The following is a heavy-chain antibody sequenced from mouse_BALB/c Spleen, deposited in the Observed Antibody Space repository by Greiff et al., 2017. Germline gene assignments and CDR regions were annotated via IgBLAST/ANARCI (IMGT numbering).Heavy chain of an antibody. CDR2: IWSGGST. J-gene: IGHJ1*01. D-gene: IGHD2-10*02. V-gene: IGHV2-2*02. CDR3: ASPYGNYGWYFDV. CDR1: GFSLTSYG. Sequence: VKLQESGPGLVQPSQSLSITCTVSGFSLTSYGVHWVRQSPGKGLEWLGVIWSGGSTDYNAAFISRLSISKDNSKSQVFFKMNSLQANDTAIYYCASPYGNYGWYFDVWGAGTTVTVAS.